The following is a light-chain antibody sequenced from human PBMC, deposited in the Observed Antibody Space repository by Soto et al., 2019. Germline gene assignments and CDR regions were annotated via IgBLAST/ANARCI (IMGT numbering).Light chain of an antibody. CDR2: EVS. V-gene: IGLV2-14*01. CDR3: SSYTSRNTLYV. Sequence: QSALAQPASVSGSPGQSITISCTGTRSDVGGYTYVSWYQRHPGKAPKLMIFEVSNRPSGVSNRFSGSKSGNTASLTISGLQAEDEADYYCSSYTSRNTLYVFGTGTKVTVL. CDR1: RSDVGGYTY. J-gene: IGLJ1*01.